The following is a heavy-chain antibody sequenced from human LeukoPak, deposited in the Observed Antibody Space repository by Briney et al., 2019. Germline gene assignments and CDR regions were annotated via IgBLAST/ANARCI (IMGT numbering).Heavy chain of an antibody. CDR3: ARDVAAADTDYYYMDV. J-gene: IGHJ6*03. CDR1: GYSISSGYY. Sequence: PSETLSLTCTVSGYSISSGYYWGWIRQPPGKGLEWIGSIYHSGSTYYNPSLKSRVTISVDTSENQFSLKLSSVTAADTAVYYCARDVAAADTDYYYMDVWGKGTTLTISS. D-gene: IGHD6-13*01. CDR2: IYHSGST. V-gene: IGHV4-38-2*02.